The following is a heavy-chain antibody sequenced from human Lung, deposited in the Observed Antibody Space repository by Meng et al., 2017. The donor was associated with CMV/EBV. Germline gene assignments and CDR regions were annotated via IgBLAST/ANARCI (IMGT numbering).Heavy chain of an antibody. Sequence: SXXVSXKASGYIFTKYGVNWMRQAPGQGPEWMGWISAYNGDTMYAPKVQGRVTMTTDTSTSTAYMELRGLRSDDTAVYYCARDAGTIAVSGIGDYWGQGTXVTVSS. CDR1: GYIFTKYG. CDR2: ISAYNGDT. V-gene: IGHV1-18*01. D-gene: IGHD6-19*01. J-gene: IGHJ4*02. CDR3: ARDAGTIAVSGIGDY.